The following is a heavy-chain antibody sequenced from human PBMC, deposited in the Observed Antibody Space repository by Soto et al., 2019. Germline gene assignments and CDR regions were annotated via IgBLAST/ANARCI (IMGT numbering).Heavy chain of an antibody. CDR2: ISSTSDII. CDR1: GFTFSRYS. D-gene: IGHD3-9*01. CDR3: VSDFDWILDY. Sequence: GGSLRLSCAASGFTFSRYSMNWVRRAPGMRLEWLSYISSTSDIIHYADSVKGRFTVSRDNAKDSLYLQMNSLRDDDTAVYYCVSDFDWILDYWGQGTPVTVSS. V-gene: IGHV3-48*02. J-gene: IGHJ4*02.